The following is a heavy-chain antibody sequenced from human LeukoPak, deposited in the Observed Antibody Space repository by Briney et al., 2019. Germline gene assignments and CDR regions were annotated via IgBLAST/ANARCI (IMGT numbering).Heavy chain of an antibody. J-gene: IGHJ4*02. D-gene: IGHD6-6*01. CDR3: AGDGAARPGSVDY. V-gene: IGHV1-2*02. Sequence: ASVKVSCKASGYTFTGYYMHWVRQAPGQGLEWMGWINPNSGGTNYAQKLQGRVTMTTDTSTSTAYMELRSLRSDDTAVYYCAGDGAARPGSVDYWGQGTLVTVSS. CDR1: GYTFTGYY. CDR2: INPNSGGT.